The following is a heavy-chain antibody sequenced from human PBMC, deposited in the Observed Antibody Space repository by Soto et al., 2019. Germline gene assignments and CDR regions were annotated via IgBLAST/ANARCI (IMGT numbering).Heavy chain of an antibody. CDR2: IYYSGST. CDR1: GGSISSSSYY. Sequence: PSETLSLTCTVSGGSISSSSYYWGWIRQPPGKGLEWIGSIYYSGSTYYNPSLKSRVTISVDTSKNQFSLKLSSVTAADTAVYYCARGSDRIAAATTGLNWFDPWGQGTLVTVSS. CDR3: ARGSDRIAAATTGLNWFDP. V-gene: IGHV4-39*01. D-gene: IGHD6-13*01. J-gene: IGHJ5*02.